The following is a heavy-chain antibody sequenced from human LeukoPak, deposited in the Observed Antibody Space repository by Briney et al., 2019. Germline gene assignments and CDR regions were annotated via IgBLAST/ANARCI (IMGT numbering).Heavy chain of an antibody. CDR2: IWYDGSNK. CDR3: ARDRDIVATIYYFDY. CDR1: GFTFSSYG. V-gene: IGHV3-33*01. Sequence: GRSLRLSCAASGFTFSSYGMHWVRQAPGKGLEWVAAIWYDGSNKYYADSVKGRFTISRDNSKNTLYLQMNSLRAEDTAVYYCARDRDIVATIYYFDYWGQGTLVTVSS. D-gene: IGHD5-12*01. J-gene: IGHJ4*02.